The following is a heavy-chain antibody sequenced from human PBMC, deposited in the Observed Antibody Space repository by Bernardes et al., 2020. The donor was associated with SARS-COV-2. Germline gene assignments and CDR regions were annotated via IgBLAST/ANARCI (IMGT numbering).Heavy chain of an antibody. CDR3: TGKDTTSWYRD. Sequence: GGSLRLSCAASGFTVSSNFMSWVRQAPGKGLEWVSVIYDDGTTYYADSVKGRFTISRDNSKNTLYLQMISLRAEDTAVYYCTGKDTTSWYRDWGQGTLVTVSS. D-gene: IGHD6-13*01. CDR2: IYDDGTT. J-gene: IGHJ4*02. V-gene: IGHV3-53*01. CDR1: GFTVSSNF.